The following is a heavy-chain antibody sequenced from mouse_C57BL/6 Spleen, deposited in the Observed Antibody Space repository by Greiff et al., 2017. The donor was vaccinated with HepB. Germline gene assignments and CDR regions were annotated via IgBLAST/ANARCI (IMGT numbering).Heavy chain of an antibody. D-gene: IGHD1-1*01. CDR1: GYSFTGYY. Sequence: EVKLMESGPELVKPGASVKISCKASGYSFTGYYMNWVKQSPEKSLEWIGEINPSTGGTTYNQKFKAKATLTVDKSSSTAYMQLKSLTSEDSAVYYCARSDYYGSGEYFDGWGTGTTVTVSS. V-gene: IGHV1-42*01. CDR2: INPSTGGT. CDR3: ARSDYYGSGEYFDG. J-gene: IGHJ1*03.